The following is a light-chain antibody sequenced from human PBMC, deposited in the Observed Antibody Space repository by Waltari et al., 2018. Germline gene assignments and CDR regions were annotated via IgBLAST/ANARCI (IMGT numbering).Light chain of an antibody. V-gene: IGKV4-1*01. J-gene: IGKJ2*01. CDR1: PTVLYNSNNRNY. CDR2: WAS. Sequence: DFVMTQSPASLALSLGERAPLHCKTSPTVLYNSNNRNYLTWYQQKPGQPPKLLFYWASTRESGVPDRFSASGSGTDFTLTISRLQPEDVAIYYCQQYYSSPYTFGQGTRLEIK. CDR3: QQYYSSPYT.